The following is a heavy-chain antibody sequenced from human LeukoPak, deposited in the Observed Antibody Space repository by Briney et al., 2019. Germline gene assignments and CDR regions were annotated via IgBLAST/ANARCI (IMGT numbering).Heavy chain of an antibody. CDR1: GFTVSSKY. CDR3: ASATYCGGDCYAFFDY. Sequence: GGSLRLSCAVSGFTVSSKYMSWVRQAPGKGLEWVSSIYSGGSTNYADSVKGRFTISRDTSKNTVYLQMNSLRPEDTAVYYCASATYCGGDCYAFFDYWGQGILVTVSS. V-gene: IGHV3-66*02. D-gene: IGHD2-21*02. J-gene: IGHJ4*02. CDR2: IYSGGST.